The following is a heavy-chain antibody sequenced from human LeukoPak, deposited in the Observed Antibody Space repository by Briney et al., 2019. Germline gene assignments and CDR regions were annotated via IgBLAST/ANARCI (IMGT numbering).Heavy chain of an antibody. J-gene: IGHJ4*02. Sequence: ASVKVSCKTYGYTFTSHGISWVRQAPGQGLEWMGWISGFNGETHYAQNLQGRVTMTTDTSTSTAYMELSSLRSEDTAVYYCARDFSSWYERPHTGFDYWGQGTLVTVSS. D-gene: IGHD6-13*01. CDR1: GYTFTSHG. CDR2: ISGFNGET. CDR3: ARDFSSWYERPHTGFDY. V-gene: IGHV1-18*01.